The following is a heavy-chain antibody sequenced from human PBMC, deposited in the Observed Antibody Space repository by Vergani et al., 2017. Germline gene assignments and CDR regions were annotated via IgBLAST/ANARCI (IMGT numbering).Heavy chain of an antibody. Sequence: EVQLVESGGGLVQPGRSLRLSCAASGFTFDDYAMHWVRQAPGKGLEWVSGISWNSGSIGYADSVKGRFTISRDNAKNSLYLQMNSLRAEDTALYYCAKDREGLELAGGAFDIWGQGTMVTVSS. V-gene: IGHV3-9*01. CDR2: ISWNSGSI. J-gene: IGHJ3*02. D-gene: IGHD3/OR15-3a*01. CDR1: GFTFDDYA. CDR3: AKDREGLELAGGAFDI.